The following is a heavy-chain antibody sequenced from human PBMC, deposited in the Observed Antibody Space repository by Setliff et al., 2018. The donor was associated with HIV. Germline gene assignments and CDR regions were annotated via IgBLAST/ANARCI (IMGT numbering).Heavy chain of an antibody. D-gene: IGHD3-3*02. J-gene: IGHJ6*03. CDR2: INLYKDDT. V-gene: IGHV1-18*01. CDR3: ARGIEPLGDFSFYYMDV. Sequence: ASVKVSCKASGYTFSSYAITWVRQAPGQGLEWMGSINLYKDDTHYAQKFQDRVAMTADTSTNTVYMELRSLRSDDTAVYFCARGIEPLGDFSFYYMDVWGNGTTVTVSS. CDR1: GYTFSSYA.